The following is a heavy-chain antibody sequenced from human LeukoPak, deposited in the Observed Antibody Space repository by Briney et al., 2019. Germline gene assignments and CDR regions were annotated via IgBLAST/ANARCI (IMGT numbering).Heavy chain of an antibody. J-gene: IGHJ5*02. CDR1: GGTFSSYA. Sequence: ASVKVSCKASGGTFSSYAISWVRQAPGQGLEWMGGIIPIFGTANYAQKFQGRVTITADESTSTAYMELSSLRSEDTAVYYCARGGRILYYDSSGYYFNWFDPWGQGTLVTVSS. V-gene: IGHV1-69*13. D-gene: IGHD3-22*01. CDR3: ARGGRILYYDSSGYYFNWFDP. CDR2: IIPIFGTA.